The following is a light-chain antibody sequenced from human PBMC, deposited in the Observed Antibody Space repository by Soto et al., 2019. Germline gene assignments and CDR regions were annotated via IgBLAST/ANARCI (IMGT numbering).Light chain of an antibody. Sequence: QSVLTQPASVSGSPGQSITISCTGTSSDVGGYNYVSWYQQHPGKAPKLIIYDVTNRPSGVSNPFSGSKSGNTASLTISGLQPEDEADYYCSSYTTSNTRQIVFGTGTKLTVL. J-gene: IGLJ1*01. CDR2: DVT. V-gene: IGLV2-14*01. CDR3: SSYTTSNTRQIV. CDR1: SSDVGGYNY.